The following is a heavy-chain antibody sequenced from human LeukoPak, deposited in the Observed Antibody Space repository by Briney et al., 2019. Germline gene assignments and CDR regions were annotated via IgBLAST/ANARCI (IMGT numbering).Heavy chain of an antibody. D-gene: IGHD2-15*01. J-gene: IGHJ4*02. Sequence: SETLSLTCTVSGGSISSNSYYWGRIRQPPGKGLEWIGSIYFNGNTYYNPSLKTRVTISVDKSKNQFSLKLSSVTAADTAVYYCAKDRSGYCNGGSCYSAGFFDYWGQGTLVTVSS. CDR3: AKDRSGYCNGGSCYSAGFFDY. CDR2: IYFNGNT. CDR1: GGSISSNSYY. V-gene: IGHV4-39*07.